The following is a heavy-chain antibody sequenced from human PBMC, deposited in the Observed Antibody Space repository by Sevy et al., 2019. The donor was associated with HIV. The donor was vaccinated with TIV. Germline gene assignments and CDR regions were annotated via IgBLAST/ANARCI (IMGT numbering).Heavy chain of an antibody. D-gene: IGHD6-19*01. J-gene: IGHJ3*02. CDR3: ARDKYSSGWYYAFDI. CDR2: ISYDGSNK. Sequence: GGSLRLSCAASGFTFSSYAMHWVRQAPGKGLEWVAVISYDGSNKYYADSVKGRFTISRDNSKNTLYLQMNSLRAEDTAVYYCARDKYSSGWYYAFDIWGHGTMVTVSS. V-gene: IGHV3-30-3*01. CDR1: GFTFSSYA.